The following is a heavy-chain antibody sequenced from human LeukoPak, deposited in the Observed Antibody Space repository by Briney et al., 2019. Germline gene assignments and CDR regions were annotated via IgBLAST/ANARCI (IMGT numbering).Heavy chain of an antibody. D-gene: IGHD2-21*02. V-gene: IGHV7-4-1*02. Sequence: ASVKVSCKASGYTFTSYAMNWVRQAPGQGLEWMGWINTNTGNPTYAQGFTGRFVFSLDTSVSTAYLQISSLKAEDTAVYYCARDAVCGGDFCDLDYWGQGTLVTVSS. CDR2: INTNTGNP. CDR3: ARDAVCGGDFCDLDY. CDR1: GYTFTSYA. J-gene: IGHJ4*02.